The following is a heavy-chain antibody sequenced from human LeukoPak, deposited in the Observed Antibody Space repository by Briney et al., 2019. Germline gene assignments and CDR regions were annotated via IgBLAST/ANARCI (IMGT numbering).Heavy chain of an antibody. J-gene: IGHJ4*02. CDR3: ARDRGAVAGTDY. CDR2: IYYSGST. Sequence: SETLSLTCTVSGGSVSSGSYYWSWIRQPPGKGLEWIGYIYYSGSTNYNPSLKSRVTISVDTSKNQFSLKLSSVTAADTAVYFCARDRGAVAGTDYRGQGTLVTVSS. D-gene: IGHD6-19*01. V-gene: IGHV4-61*01. CDR1: GGSVSSGSYY.